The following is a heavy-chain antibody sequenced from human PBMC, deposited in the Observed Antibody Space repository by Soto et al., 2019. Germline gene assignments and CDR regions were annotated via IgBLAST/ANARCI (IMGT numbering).Heavy chain of an antibody. CDR3: AKERDYYDSSGYDQPPGPLDY. V-gene: IGHV3-30*18. CDR1: GFTFSSYG. D-gene: IGHD3-22*01. Sequence: QVQLVESGGGVVQPGRSLRLSCAASGFTFSSYGMHWVRQAPGKGLEWVAVISYDGSNKYYADSVKGRFTISRDNSKNXLXLXXNSLRAEDTAVYYCAKERDYYDSSGYDQPPGPLDYWGQGTLVTVSS. CDR2: ISYDGSNK. J-gene: IGHJ4*02.